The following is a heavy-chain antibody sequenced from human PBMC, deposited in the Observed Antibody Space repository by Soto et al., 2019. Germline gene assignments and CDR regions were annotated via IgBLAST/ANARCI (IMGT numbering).Heavy chain of an antibody. CDR1: GDSVSNNSAA. CDR2: TYYRSKWFN. V-gene: IGHV6-1*01. CDR3: AREGRLAASIFHNWFDP. Sequence: PSQTLSLTCAISGDSVSNNSAAWNWIRQSPSRGLEWLGRTYYRSKWFNNYALSVKGRITINPDTSKNQFFLQLNSVTPEDTAVYYCAREGRLAASIFHNWFDPWGQGTLVTVSS. J-gene: IGHJ5*02. D-gene: IGHD3-3*02.